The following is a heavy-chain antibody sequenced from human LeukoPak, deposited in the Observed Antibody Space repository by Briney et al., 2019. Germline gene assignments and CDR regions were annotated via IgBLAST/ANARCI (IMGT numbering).Heavy chain of an antibody. V-gene: IGHV1-2*06. Sequence: ASVKVSCNASGYTFIGYYIHWVRQAPGQGLEWMGRINPNSGGTNYPQKFQGRVTMTRDTSSGTAYMDLSRLRSDDTAVYYCAGDRYDDLWGSQFDYWGQGTLVTVSS. J-gene: IGHJ4*02. CDR3: AGDRYDDLWGSQFDY. CDR1: GYTFIGYY. CDR2: INPNSGGT. D-gene: IGHD3-16*01.